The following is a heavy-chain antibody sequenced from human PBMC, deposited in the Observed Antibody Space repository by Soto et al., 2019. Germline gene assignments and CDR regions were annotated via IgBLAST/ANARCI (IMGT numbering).Heavy chain of an antibody. CDR1: GASIHNGGYF. J-gene: IGHJ4*02. Sequence: QVQLQESGPGLVRPSQTLSLTCSVSGASIHNGGYFWSWIRQYPGKGLEWIGRIHNSGSPYNNPSLSSRLTVPVNTPMNQCSLALTSVTAAETTMYYCARRPLTEQADSWGQGILATVSS. CDR2: IHNSGSP. CDR3: ARRPLTEQADS. V-gene: IGHV4-30-4*01. D-gene: IGHD1-1*01.